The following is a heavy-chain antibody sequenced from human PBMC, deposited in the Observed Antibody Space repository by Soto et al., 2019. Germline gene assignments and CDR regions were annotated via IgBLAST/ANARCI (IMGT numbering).Heavy chain of an antibody. J-gene: IGHJ4*02. D-gene: IGHD2-2*01. CDR1: GYSFTSYW. V-gene: IGHV5-51*01. CDR3: ARVVPGAIGLDF. CDR2: IYPGDSDT. Sequence: PGESLKISCKGSGYSFTSYWIGWVRQMPGKGLEWMGIIYPGDSDTRYSPSFQGEVTISADKSLSTAYLQWRSLKASDTALYFCARVVPGAIGLDFWGQGTLVTVSS.